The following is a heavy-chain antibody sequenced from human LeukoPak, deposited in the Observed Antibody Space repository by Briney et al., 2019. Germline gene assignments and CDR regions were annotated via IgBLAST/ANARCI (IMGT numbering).Heavy chain of an antibody. D-gene: IGHD3-9*01. V-gene: IGHV4-59*01. CDR2: IYHSGST. CDR3: ARGILTGPIYAFDI. J-gene: IGHJ3*02. CDR1: GGSISSYY. Sequence: PSETLSLTCTVSGGSISSYYWSWIRQPPGKGLEWIGYIYHSGSTNYNPSLKSRVTISVDTSKNQFSLKLSSVTAADTAVYYCARGILTGPIYAFDIWGQGTMVTVSS.